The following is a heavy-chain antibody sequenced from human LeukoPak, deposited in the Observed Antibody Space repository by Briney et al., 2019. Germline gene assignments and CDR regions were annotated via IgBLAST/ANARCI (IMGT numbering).Heavy chain of an antibody. CDR3: ARGIRYCSSTSCYSWFDP. Sequence: ASVKFSCKASGGTFSSYAISWVRQAPGQGLEWIGGIIPIFGTANYAQKFQGRVTITADESTSTAYMELSSLRSEDTAVYYCARGIRYCSSTSCYSWFDPWGQGTLVTVSS. CDR2: IIPIFGTA. D-gene: IGHD2-2*01. J-gene: IGHJ5*02. V-gene: IGHV1-69*13. CDR1: GGTFSSYA.